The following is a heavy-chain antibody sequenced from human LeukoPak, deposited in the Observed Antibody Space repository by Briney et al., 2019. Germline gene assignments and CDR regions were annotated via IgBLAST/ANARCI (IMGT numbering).Heavy chain of an antibody. J-gene: IGHJ4*02. CDR3: ARGSKIVVVPAAHGY. D-gene: IGHD2-2*01. CDR2: ISSSSSYI. Sequence: GGSLRLSCAASGFTFSSYGMTWVRQAPGKGLEWVSSISSSSSYIYYADSVKGRFTISRDNAKNSLYLQMNSLRAEDTAVYYCARGSKIVVVPAAHGYWGQGTLVTVSS. CDR1: GFTFSSYG. V-gene: IGHV3-21*01.